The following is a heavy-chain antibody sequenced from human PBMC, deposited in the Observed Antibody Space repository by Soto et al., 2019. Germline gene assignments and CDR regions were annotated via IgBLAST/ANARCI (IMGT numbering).Heavy chain of an antibody. J-gene: IGHJ6*03. D-gene: IGHD4-17*01. CDR1: GYTFTSYA. V-gene: IGHV1-3*01. Sequence: GASVKVSCKASGYTFTSYAMHWVRQAPGQRLEWMGWINAGNGNTKYSQKFQGRVTITRDTSASTAYMELSSLRSEDTAVYYCARDLVQFPTVTTPQWYYYYMDVWGKGTTVTVSS. CDR3: ARDLVQFPTVTTPQWYYYYMDV. CDR2: INAGNGNT.